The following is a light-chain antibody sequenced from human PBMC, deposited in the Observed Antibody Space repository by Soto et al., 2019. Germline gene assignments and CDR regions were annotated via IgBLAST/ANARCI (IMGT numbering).Light chain of an antibody. J-gene: IGLJ3*02. CDR2: STR. Sequence: QTVVTQEPSLTVSPGGTVTLTCASSTGAVTNGYYPNWFQQKPGQAPRALSYSTRNKYSWTHARFSGSLLGGKAALTLSGVQPDDEADYYCLVFYDDAWVFGEGTKLTVL. V-gene: IGLV7-43*01. CDR3: LVFYDDAWV. CDR1: TGAVTNGYY.